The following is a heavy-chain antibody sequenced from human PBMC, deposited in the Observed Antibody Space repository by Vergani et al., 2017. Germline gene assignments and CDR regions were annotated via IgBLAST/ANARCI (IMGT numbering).Heavy chain of an antibody. CDR1: GGTFSSYA. CDR2: IIPIFGTA. Sequence: QVQLVQSGAEVKKPGSSVKVSCKASGGTFSSYAISWVRQAPGQGLEWMGGIIPIFGTANYAQKFQGRVTITADKSTNTAYMELSSLRSEDTAVYYCARAGYCSGGSCAAPSHVDYWGQGTLVTVSS. D-gene: IGHD2-15*01. CDR3: ARAGYCSGGSCAAPSHVDY. J-gene: IGHJ4*02. V-gene: IGHV1-69*06.